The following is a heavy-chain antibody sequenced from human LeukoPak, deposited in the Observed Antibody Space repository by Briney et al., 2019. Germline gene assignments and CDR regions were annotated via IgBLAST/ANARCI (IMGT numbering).Heavy chain of an antibody. Sequence: PGGSLRLSCAASGFTFSSHLMHWVRQAPGKGLVWVSRISSDGTYTNYADSVRGRFTISRDNAKNTLYLQMNSLRAEDTAVYYCASSVVPYYYYGMDVWGQGTTVTVSS. CDR1: GFTFSSHL. J-gene: IGHJ6*02. D-gene: IGHD2-2*01. V-gene: IGHV3-74*01. CDR3: ASSVVPYYYYGMDV. CDR2: ISSDGTYT.